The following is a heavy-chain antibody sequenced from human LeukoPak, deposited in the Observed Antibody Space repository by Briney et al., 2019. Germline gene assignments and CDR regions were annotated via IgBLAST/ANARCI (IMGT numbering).Heavy chain of an antibody. CDR3: ARAVMVAVAGGRFDR. CDR2: IYYSGTS. J-gene: IGHJ4*02. Sequence: PGGSLRLSCAASGFTFSSYSLNWVRQAPGKGLEWIGSIYYSGTSYYNPSLTSRLTISVDTSNNQFSLKLSSVTAADTAVYYCARAVMVAVAGGRFDRWGQGTLVTVSS. CDR1: GFTFSSYS. D-gene: IGHD6-19*01. V-gene: IGHV4-39*07.